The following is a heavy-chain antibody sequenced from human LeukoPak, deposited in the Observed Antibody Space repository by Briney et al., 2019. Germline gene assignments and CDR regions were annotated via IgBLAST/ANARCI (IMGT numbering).Heavy chain of an antibody. D-gene: IGHD3-9*01. CDR3: ARRHDILTGYGFDP. CDR1: GGSISSYY. Sequence: PSETLSLTCTVSGGSISSYYWSWIRQPPGKGLEWIGYIYYSGSTNYNPSLKSRVTISVDTSKNQFSLKLSSVTAADTAVYYCARRHDILTGYGFDPWGQGTLVTVSS. J-gene: IGHJ5*02. V-gene: IGHV4-59*08. CDR2: IYYSGST.